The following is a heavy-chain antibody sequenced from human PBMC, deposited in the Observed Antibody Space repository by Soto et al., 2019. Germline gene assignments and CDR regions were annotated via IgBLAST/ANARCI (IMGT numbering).Heavy chain of an antibody. CDR2: IYTSGST. Sequence: QVQLQESGPGLVKPSETLSLTCTVSGGSISSYYWSWIRQPAGKGLEWIGRIYTSGSTNYNPSLKGRVTMSVDTSKNQFALKLSSVTAADTAVYYCARRSVAARLRDAFDIWGQGTMVTVSS. CDR3: ARRSVAARLRDAFDI. D-gene: IGHD6-6*01. CDR1: GGSISSYY. V-gene: IGHV4-4*07. J-gene: IGHJ3*02.